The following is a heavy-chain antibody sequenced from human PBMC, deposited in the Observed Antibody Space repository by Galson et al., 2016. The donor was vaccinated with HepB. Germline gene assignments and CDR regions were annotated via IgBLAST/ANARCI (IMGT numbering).Heavy chain of an antibody. CDR3: ATNGQPP. D-gene: IGHD2-8*01. CDR2: IAPSGGNT. CDR1: EYLFTTYY. Sequence: SVKVSCKASEYLFTTYYLHWVRQAPGQGLEWMGIIAPSGGNTTYAQKFQGRVTMTRDSSTTTVYMELSSLPSEDTAVNYCATNGQPPWGQGTHVTVSS. J-gene: IGHJ5*02. V-gene: IGHV1-46*01.